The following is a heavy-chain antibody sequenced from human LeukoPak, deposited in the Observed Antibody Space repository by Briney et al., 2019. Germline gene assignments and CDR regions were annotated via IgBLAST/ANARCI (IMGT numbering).Heavy chain of an antibody. CDR3: ARQRGPLRSPFDY. D-gene: IGHD4-17*01. CDR1: GGSISSNSYY. CDR2: IYYSGST. J-gene: IGHJ4*02. V-gene: IGHV4-39*01. Sequence: PSETLSLTCTVSGGSISSNSYYWGWIRQSPGKGLEWIGSIYYSGSTYYNPSLKSRVTISVDTSKNQFSLKLSSVTAADTAVYYCARQRGPLRSPFDYWGQGTLVTVSS.